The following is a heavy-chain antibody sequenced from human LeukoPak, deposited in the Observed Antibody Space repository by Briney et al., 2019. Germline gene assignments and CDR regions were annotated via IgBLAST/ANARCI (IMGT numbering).Heavy chain of an antibody. CDR2: IIPIFGTA. Sequence: AASVKVSCKASGGTFSSYAISWVRQAPGQGLEWMGGIIPIFGTANYAQKFQGRVTITTDESTSTAYMELSSLRSEDTAVYYCAILLERTGDLPDFWGQGTLVTVSS. CDR1: GGTFSSYA. V-gene: IGHV1-69*05. CDR3: AILLERTGDLPDF. D-gene: IGHD7-27*01. J-gene: IGHJ4*02.